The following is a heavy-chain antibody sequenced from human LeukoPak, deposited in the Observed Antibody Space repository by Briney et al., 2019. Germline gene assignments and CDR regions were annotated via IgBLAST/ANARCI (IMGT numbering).Heavy chain of an antibody. V-gene: IGHV3-21*01. CDR3: ARGRGPVSGTVDL. CDR2: ISSSSTYI. CDR1: GFTFTSYS. Sequence: SGGSLRLSCAASGFTFTSYSMNWVRQAPGKGLEWVSSISSSSTYIYYIDSVKGRFIISRDNAKNSLSLQMNSLRAEDTAVYYCARGRGPVSGTVDLWGQGTMVTVSS. J-gene: IGHJ3*01. D-gene: IGHD2-8*02.